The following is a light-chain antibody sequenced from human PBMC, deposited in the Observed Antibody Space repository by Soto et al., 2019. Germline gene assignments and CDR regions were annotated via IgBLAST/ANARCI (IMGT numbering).Light chain of an antibody. J-gene: IGKJ4*01. Sequence: DIRMTQSPSTLSTSVGDRVTITCRASQNIRGWLAWYQQKPGKAPKLLIYDASTLESGVPSRFSGSGSGTEFTLTISSLQPDDFATYYCQQRSNWLTFGGGTKVEIK. CDR1: QNIRGW. V-gene: IGKV1-5*01. CDR3: QQRSNWLT. CDR2: DAS.